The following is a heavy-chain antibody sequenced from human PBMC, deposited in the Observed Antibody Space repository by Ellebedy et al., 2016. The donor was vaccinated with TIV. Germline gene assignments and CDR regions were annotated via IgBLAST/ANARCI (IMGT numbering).Heavy chain of an antibody. V-gene: IGHV3-74*01. J-gene: IGHJ4*02. Sequence: GESLKISCAASGSTCSNYWMNCVRQVLGQGLVWLSRINLYGTSTTYADSVKGRFTISRDNAKNTRYLQMNRLRAEETAVYYCARVGRRGWDRTFDDWGQGTLVTASS. CDR1: GSTCSNYW. CDR2: INLYGTST. D-gene: IGHD6-19*01. CDR3: ARVGRRGWDRTFDD.